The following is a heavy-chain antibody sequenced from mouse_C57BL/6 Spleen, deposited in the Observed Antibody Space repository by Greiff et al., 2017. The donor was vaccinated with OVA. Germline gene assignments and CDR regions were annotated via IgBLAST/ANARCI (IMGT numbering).Heavy chain of an antibody. Sequence: EVQVVESEGGLVQPGSSMKLSCTASGFTFSDYYMAWVRQVPEKGLEWVANINYDGSSTYYLDSLKSRFIISRDNAKNILYLQMSSLKSEDTATYYCARTLYYGSSFLFDYWGQGTTLTVSS. CDR3: ARTLYYGSSFLFDY. CDR1: GFTFSDYY. J-gene: IGHJ2*01. CDR2: INYDGSST. V-gene: IGHV5-16*01. D-gene: IGHD1-1*01.